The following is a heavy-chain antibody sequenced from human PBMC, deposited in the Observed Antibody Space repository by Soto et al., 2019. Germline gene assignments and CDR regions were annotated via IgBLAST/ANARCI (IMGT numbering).Heavy chain of an antibody. Sequence: QITLKESGPPLVKPTQTLTLTCTFSGFSLSTSGVGVGWIRQPPGKALEWLALIYWDDDKRYSPSLKSRLTITKDISKNQVVLTMTNMDPVDTATYYCAHRPSYCSGGSCYSGFDYWGQGALVTVSS. CDR2: IYWDDDK. V-gene: IGHV2-5*02. J-gene: IGHJ4*02. CDR1: GFSLSTSGVG. CDR3: AHRPSYCSGGSCYSGFDY. D-gene: IGHD2-15*01.